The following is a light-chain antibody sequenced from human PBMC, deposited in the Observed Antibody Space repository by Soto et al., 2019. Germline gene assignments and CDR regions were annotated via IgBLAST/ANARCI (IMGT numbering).Light chain of an antibody. CDR3: QQYNTFPLT. CDR2: TAS. V-gene: IGKV1-5*03. CDR1: QSISSW. Sequence: DIQMTQSPSTLSASVGDRVTITCRASQSISSWLAWYQQKPGKAPKLLIYTASTLESGVPSRFSGSGSGTEFTLTISRLQPDDFATYYCQQYNTFPLTFGGGTKVEIK. J-gene: IGKJ4*01.